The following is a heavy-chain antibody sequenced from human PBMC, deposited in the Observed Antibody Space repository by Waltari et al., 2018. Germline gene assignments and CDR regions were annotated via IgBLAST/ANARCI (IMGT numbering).Heavy chain of an antibody. V-gene: IGHV1-24*01. D-gene: IGHD2-2*01. J-gene: IGHJ4*02. CDR3: TTDMTSYFFEY. CDR2: LDHEHGET. CDR1: GYTLSAVS. Sequence: QVQLVQSGAEVKTPGASVKVSCKVSGYTLSAVSMHWVRQAPGKGLEWMGGLDHEHGETIYAQKFQGRVTMTEDTATDTAYMEVTSLRSEDTAVYYCTTDMTSYFFEYWGQGTLVTVSS.